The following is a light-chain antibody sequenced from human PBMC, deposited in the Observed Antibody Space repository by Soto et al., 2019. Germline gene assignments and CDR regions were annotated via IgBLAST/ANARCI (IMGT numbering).Light chain of an antibody. CDR3: STYTSGSTPLYV. CDR1: TSDVVGYNY. Sequence: QSVLTQPASVSGSPGQSITISCTGTTSDVVGYNYVSWYQQHPGKAPKLLIYDVSNRPSGVSNRFSGSKSGNTASLTISGLQSEDEADYYCSTYTSGSTPLYVFGTGTQLTVL. CDR2: DVS. V-gene: IGLV2-14*03. J-gene: IGLJ1*01.